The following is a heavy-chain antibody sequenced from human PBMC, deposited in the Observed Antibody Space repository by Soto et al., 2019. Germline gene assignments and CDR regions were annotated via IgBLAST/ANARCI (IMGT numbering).Heavy chain of an antibody. CDR1: GYTFTSYG. CDR3: ARIYSSFVDIEVPPDY. CDR2: ISAYNGNT. J-gene: IGHJ4*02. V-gene: IGHV1-18*01. Sequence: ASVKVSCKASGYTFTSYGISWVRQAPGQGLEWMGWISAYNGNTNYAQKLQGRVTMTTDTSTSTAYMELRSLRSDDTAVYYCARIYSSFVDIEVPPDYWGQGTLVTVSS. D-gene: IGHD6-6*01.